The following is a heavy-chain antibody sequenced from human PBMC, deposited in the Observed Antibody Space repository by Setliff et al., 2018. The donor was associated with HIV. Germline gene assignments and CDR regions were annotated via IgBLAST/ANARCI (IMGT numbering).Heavy chain of an antibody. CDR1: GGSISSGSYY. J-gene: IGHJ3*02. CDR2: IYTSGST. Sequence: SETLSLTCTVSGGSISSGSYYWSWIRQPAGKGLEWIGHIYTSGSTNYNPSLKSRVTISVDTSKNQFSLKLSSVTAADTAVYYCARASSRLNCSGGSCYRAPSAFDIWGQGTMVTVSS. V-gene: IGHV4-61*09. CDR3: ARASSRLNCSGGSCYRAPSAFDI. D-gene: IGHD2-15*01.